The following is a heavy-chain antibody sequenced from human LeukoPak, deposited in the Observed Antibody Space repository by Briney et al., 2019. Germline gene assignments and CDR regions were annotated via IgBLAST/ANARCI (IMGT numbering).Heavy chain of an antibody. V-gene: IGHV3-30*02. J-gene: IGHJ4*02. CDR3: AKDPRDGYNTYFDY. D-gene: IGHD5-24*01. CDR1: GFTFSSYG. Sequence: AGGSLRLSCAASGFTFSSYGMHWVRQAPGKGLEWVAFIRYDGSNKYYADSVKGRFTISRDNSKNTLYLQMNSLRAEDTAVYYCAKDPRDGYNTYFDYWGQGTLVTVSS. CDR2: IRYDGSNK.